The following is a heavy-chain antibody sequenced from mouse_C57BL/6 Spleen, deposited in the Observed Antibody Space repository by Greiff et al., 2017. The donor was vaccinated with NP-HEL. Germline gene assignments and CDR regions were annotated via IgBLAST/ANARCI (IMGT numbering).Heavy chain of an antibody. V-gene: IGHV14-2*01. CDR1: GFNIKDYY. CDR2: IDPEDGET. CDR3: ARGGGNYEDYFDY. D-gene: IGHD2-1*01. J-gene: IGHJ2*01. Sequence: EVQLQQSGAELVKPGASVKLSCTASGFNIKDYYMHWVKQRTEQGLEWIGRIDPEDGETKSAPKFQGKATITADTSSNTAYLQLSSLTSEDTAVYYCARGGGNYEDYFDYWGQGTTLTVSS.